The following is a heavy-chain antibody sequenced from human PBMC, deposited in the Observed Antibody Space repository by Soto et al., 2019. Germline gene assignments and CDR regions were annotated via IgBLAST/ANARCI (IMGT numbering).Heavy chain of an antibody. Sequence: SETLSLTCTVSGGSISSYYWGWIRQPPGKGLEWIGYIYYSGSTYYNPSLKSRVTISVDTSKNQFSLKLSSVTAADTAVYYCASATDWLENYYYMDVWGKGTTVTVSS. V-gene: IGHV4-59*12. CDR1: GGSISSYY. D-gene: IGHD3-9*01. J-gene: IGHJ6*03. CDR2: IYYSGST. CDR3: ASATDWLENYYYMDV.